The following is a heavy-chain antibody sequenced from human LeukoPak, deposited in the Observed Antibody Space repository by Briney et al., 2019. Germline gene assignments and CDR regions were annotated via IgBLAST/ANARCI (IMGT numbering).Heavy chain of an antibody. CDR2: VYYSGST. CDR1: GGSISSFY. Sequence: PSETLSLTCTVSGGSISSFYWSWIRQPPGKGLEWIGYVYYSGSTNYNPSLKSRVTISVDTSKNQFSLKLSSVTAADTAVYYCARGLRYCSSTSCQGYWFDPWGQGTLVTVSS. D-gene: IGHD2-2*01. J-gene: IGHJ5*02. CDR3: ARGLRYCSSTSCQGYWFDP. V-gene: IGHV4-59*12.